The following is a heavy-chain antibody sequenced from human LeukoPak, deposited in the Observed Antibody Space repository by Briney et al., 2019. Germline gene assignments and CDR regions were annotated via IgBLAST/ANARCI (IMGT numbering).Heavy chain of an antibody. CDR3: AREANEAFDI. CDR2: IGSSSSSI. V-gene: IGHV3-21*01. CDR1: GFTFSIYS. Sequence: GGSLRPSCAASGFTFSIYSMNWVRQAPGKGLEWVSSIGSSSSSIYYADSVKGRFTISRDNAKNSLYLQMNSLRAEVTAVYYCAREANEAFDIWGQGTMVTVSS. D-gene: IGHD4/OR15-4a*01. J-gene: IGHJ3*02.